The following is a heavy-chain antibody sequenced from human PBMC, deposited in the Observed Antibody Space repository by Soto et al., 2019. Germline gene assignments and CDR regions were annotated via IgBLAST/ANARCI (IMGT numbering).Heavy chain of an antibody. D-gene: IGHD3-22*01. CDR3: ANLVSSGTFGY. Sequence: QVQLVESGGGVVQPGRSLRLSCAASGFTFSSYGMHWVRQAPGKGLEWVAVISYDGSNKYYADSVKGRFTISRDNSKNTLYLQMNSLRAEDTGVYYCANLVSSGTFGYWGQGTLVTVSS. J-gene: IGHJ4*02. CDR2: ISYDGSNK. CDR1: GFTFSSYG. V-gene: IGHV3-30*18.